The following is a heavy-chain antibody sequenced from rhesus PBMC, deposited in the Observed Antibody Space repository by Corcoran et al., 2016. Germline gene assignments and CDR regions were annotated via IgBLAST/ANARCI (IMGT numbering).Heavy chain of an antibody. CDR3: TTTDY. J-gene: IGHJ4*01. D-gene: IGHD1-14*01. Sequence: QVQLGQYGAEAKKPGSSVKVSCKASGYSFIDYYMHWVRQAPGQGLEWMGEINPKTGGTHYAQKFQGKVTMTRDTSTNTAYMELSSLRSEDTAVYYCTTTDYWGQGVLVTVSS. CDR2: INPKTGGT. CDR1: GYSFIDYY. V-gene: IGHV1-138*01.